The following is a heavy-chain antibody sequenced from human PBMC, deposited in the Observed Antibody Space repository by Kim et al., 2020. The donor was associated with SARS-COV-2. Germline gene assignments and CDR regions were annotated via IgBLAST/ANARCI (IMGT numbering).Heavy chain of an antibody. D-gene: IGHD6-19*01. J-gene: IGHJ3*02. Sequence: PSLKSRVTISVDKSKNQFSLKLSSVTAADTAVYYCARGQNSSGWYGAFDIWGQGTMVTVSS. CDR3: ARGQNSSGWYGAFDI. V-gene: IGHV4-4*02.